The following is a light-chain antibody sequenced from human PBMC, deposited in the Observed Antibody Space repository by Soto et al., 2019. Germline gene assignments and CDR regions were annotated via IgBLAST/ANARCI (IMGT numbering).Light chain of an antibody. Sequence: EIVMTQSPATLSVSPGERATLSCRVSQSVGSKLVWYQQKPGQAPRLLIFGASTRATGIPARFSGSGSGTEFTLTISSLQSEDFAVYYCQQYNNWPPWTFGQGTKVDIK. V-gene: IGKV3-15*01. CDR3: QQYNNWPPWT. J-gene: IGKJ1*01. CDR1: QSVGSK. CDR2: GAS.